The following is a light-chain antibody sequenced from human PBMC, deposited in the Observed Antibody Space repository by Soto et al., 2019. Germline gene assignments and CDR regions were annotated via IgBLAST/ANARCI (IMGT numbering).Light chain of an antibody. Sequence: ESVLTPALATLSLSPGETATLSCRASQTIGRTYLAWYQQKPGQAPRLLIFGTSSRATGIPDRFSGSGSGTDFTLSISRLEPEDFAVYYCQQYASSPLLTSGGGTKVDIK. CDR1: QTIGRTY. V-gene: IGKV3-20*01. J-gene: IGKJ4*01. CDR2: GTS. CDR3: QQYASSPLLT.